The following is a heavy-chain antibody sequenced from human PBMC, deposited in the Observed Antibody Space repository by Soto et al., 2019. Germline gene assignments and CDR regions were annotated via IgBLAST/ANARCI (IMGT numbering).Heavy chain of an antibody. CDR2: IYYSGST. V-gene: IGHV4-31*03. CDR3: ARANSWTPRYYYYGMDV. D-gene: IGHD3-3*01. J-gene: IGHJ6*02. Sequence: HTLSLTCTVSGVSISSGGYYWSWIRQHPGKGLEWIGYIYYSGSTYYNPSLKSRVTISVDTSKNQFSLKLSSVTAADTAVYYCARANSWTPRYYYYGMDVWGQGTTVTVSS. CDR1: GVSISSGGYY.